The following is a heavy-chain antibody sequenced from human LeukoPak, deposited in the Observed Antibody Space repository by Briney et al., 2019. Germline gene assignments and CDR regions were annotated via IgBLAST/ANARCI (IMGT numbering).Heavy chain of an antibody. D-gene: IGHD2-2*01. J-gene: IGHJ4*02. CDR1: GGSFSGYY. Sequence: KPSETLSLTCAVYGGSFSGYYWSWIRQPPGKGLEWIGEINHSGSTNYNPSLKSRVTISVDKSKNQFSLKLSSVTAADTAVYYCARVSSTSLNFDYWGQGTLVTVSS. V-gene: IGHV4-34*01. CDR2: INHSGST. CDR3: ARVSSTSLNFDY.